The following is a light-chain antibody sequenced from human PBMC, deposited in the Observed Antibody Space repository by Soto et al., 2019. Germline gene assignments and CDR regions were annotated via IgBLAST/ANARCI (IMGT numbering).Light chain of an antibody. J-gene: IGKJ4*01. CDR3: QQYSSWPPLA. CDR2: GAS. V-gene: IGKV3-15*01. CDR1: RPVRAN. Sequence: EVVMTQSQATLSVSPGATETLPCRASRPVRANVAWYQQKPGQAPRLLIFGASTRATGIPARFSGGGSGTEFTLTVSSLQSEDFAVYYCQQYSSWPPLAFGGGTKVEI.